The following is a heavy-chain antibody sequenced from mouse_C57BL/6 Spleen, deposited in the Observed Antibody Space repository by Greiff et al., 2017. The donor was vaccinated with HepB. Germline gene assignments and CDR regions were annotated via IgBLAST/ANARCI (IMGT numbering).Heavy chain of an antibody. CDR1: GFTFSSYA. Sequence: EVMLVESGGGLVKPGGSLKLSCAASGFTFSSYAMSWVRQTPEKRLEWVATISDGGSYTYYPDNVKGRFTISRDNAKNNLYLQMSHLKSEDTAMYYCARDSYGSRDWYFDVWGTGTTVTVSS. CDR2: ISDGGSYT. CDR3: ARDSYGSRDWYFDV. J-gene: IGHJ1*03. V-gene: IGHV5-4*01. D-gene: IGHD1-1*01.